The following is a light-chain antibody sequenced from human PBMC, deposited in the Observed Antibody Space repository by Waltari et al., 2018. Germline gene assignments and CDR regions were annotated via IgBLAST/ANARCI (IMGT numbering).Light chain of an antibody. V-gene: IGKV1-5*03. CDR1: QVITSTRTW. CDR2: GAF. Sequence: DIQMTQSPSTLSASVGDRVTITCRASQVITSTRTWLAGYQQRAGMAPRLLIYGAFSLESGVPSRFRGSGSETKFTLTISSLQPDDFATYYCQQYSSGWTFGQGTKVEV. CDR3: QQYSSGWT. J-gene: IGKJ1*01.